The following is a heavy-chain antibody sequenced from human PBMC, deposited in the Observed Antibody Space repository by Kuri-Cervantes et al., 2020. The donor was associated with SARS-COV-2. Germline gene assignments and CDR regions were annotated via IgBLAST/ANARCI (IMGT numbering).Heavy chain of an antibody. CDR2: ISSSSSYT. D-gene: IGHD6-13*01. CDR1: GFTFSDYY. CDR3: ARGQQLIDY. V-gene: IGHV3-11*03. Sequence: GESLKISCAASGFTFSDYYMSWIRQAPGKGLEWVSYISSSSSYTNYADYVKGRFTISRDNAKNSLYLQMNSLRAEDTAVYYCARGQQLIDYWGQGTLVTVSS. J-gene: IGHJ4*02.